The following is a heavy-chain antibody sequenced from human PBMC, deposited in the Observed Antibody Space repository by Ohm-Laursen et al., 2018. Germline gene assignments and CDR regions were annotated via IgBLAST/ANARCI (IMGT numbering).Heavy chain of an antibody. CDR1: GFTFSSYE. CDR3: ARDRDWAIDY. CDR2: INAYKNDL. V-gene: IGHV3-48*03. J-gene: IGHJ4*02. Sequence: GSLRLSCAASGFTFSSYEMNWVRQAPGKGLEWLSYINAYKNDLFYADSVKGRFTISRDNAENLLYLQMDRLRDDDTAVYYCARDRDWAIDYWGQGTLVTVSS. D-gene: IGHD3/OR15-3a*01.